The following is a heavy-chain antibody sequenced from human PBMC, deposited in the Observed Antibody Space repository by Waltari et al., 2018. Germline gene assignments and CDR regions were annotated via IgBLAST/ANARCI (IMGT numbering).Heavy chain of an antibody. Sequence: QVQLQQWGAGLLKPSETLSLTCAVYGGSFSGYYWSWIRQPPGKGLEWIGEINHSGSTNYNPSLKSRVTISVDTSKNQFSLKLSSVTAADTAVYYCARSGPQVVTHFDYWGQGTLVTVSS. V-gene: IGHV4-34*01. CDR2: INHSGST. J-gene: IGHJ4*02. CDR1: GGSFSGYY. D-gene: IGHD3-22*01. CDR3: ARSGPQVVTHFDY.